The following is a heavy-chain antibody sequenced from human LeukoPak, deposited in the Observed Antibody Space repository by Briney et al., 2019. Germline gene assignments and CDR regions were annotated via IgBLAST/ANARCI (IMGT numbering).Heavy chain of an antibody. V-gene: IGHV4-39*07. CDR3: ARDLYYYGSGSNWFDP. CDR2: IYYSGST. CDR1: GGSISSSSYY. Sequence: KPSETLSLTCTVSGGSISSSSYYWGWIRQPPGKGLEWIGSIYYSGSTYYNPSLKSRVTISIDTSKNQFSLKLNSVTAADTAVYYCARDLYYYGSGSNWFDPWGQGTLVTVSS. J-gene: IGHJ5*02. D-gene: IGHD3-10*01.